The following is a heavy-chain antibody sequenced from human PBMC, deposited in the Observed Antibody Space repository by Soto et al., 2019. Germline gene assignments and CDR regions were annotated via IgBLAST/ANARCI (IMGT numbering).Heavy chain of an antibody. CDR1: RYTKNCYY. Sequence: SVKARSKDSRYTKNCYYMYWARQANGKGLEWMGGFDPEDGETIYAQKFQGRVTMTEDTSTDTAYMELSSLRSEDTAVYYCATDSPFYRSSFAFDIWGQGTMVTVSS. V-gene: IGHV1-24*01. CDR2: FDPEDGET. D-gene: IGHD6-6*01. J-gene: IGHJ3*02. CDR3: ATDSPFYRSSFAFDI.